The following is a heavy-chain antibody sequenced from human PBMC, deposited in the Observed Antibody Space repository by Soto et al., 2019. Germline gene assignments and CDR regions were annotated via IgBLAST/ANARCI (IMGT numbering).Heavy chain of an antibody. CDR2: ISGRGVDT. J-gene: IGHJ4*02. CDR1: GFSFSSLA. V-gene: IGHV3-23*01. CDR3: ARDPQGSYCYIDY. D-gene: IGHD3-10*01. Sequence: GGSLRLSCAASGFSFSSLAMSWVRQAPGKGLEWVSSISGRGVDTLYADSVKGRFTISRDNSKNTLFLQMNSLRAEDTAVYYCARDPQGSYCYIDYWGQGTPVTVSS.